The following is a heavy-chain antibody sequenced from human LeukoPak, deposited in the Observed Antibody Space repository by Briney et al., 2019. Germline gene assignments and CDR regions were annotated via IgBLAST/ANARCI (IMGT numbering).Heavy chain of an antibody. CDR2: IYTSGTT. CDR3: TRDVSGPNWFDP. J-gene: IGHJ5*02. V-gene: IGHV4-61*02. D-gene: IGHD1-26*01. CDR1: GGSINSGSYY. Sequence: SETLSLTCAVSGGSINSGSYYWTWIRQPVGKGLEWIGRIYTSGTTNYNPSLQSRVTISVDTSKNQFSLRLSSVTAADTAVYYCTRDVSGPNWFDPWGQGTLVTVSS.